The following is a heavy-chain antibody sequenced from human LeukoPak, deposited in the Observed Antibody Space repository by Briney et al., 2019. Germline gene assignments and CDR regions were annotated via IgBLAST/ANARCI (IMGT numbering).Heavy chain of an antibody. J-gene: IGHJ6*03. CDR3: ARINHCSSTSCPYYYMDV. CDR2: IIPIFGTA. D-gene: IGHD2-2*01. CDR1: GGTFSSYA. Sequence: ASVKVSCKASGGTFSSYAISWVRQAPGQGLEWMGGIIPIFGTANYAQKFQGRVTITTDESTSTAYMELSSLRSEDTAVYYCARINHCSSTSCPYYYMDVWGKGTTVTVSS. V-gene: IGHV1-69*05.